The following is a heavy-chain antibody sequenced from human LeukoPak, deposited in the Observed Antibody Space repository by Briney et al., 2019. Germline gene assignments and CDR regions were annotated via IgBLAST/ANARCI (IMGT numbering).Heavy chain of an antibody. CDR2: ISYDGSNK. V-gene: IGHV3-30-3*01. CDR1: GFTFSSYA. CDR3: ARGDDSSGD. D-gene: IGHD3-22*01. J-gene: IGHJ4*02. Sequence: GGSLRLSCAASGFTFSSYAMHWVRQAPGKGLEWVAVISYDGSNKYYADSVKGRFTISRDNSKNTLYLQMNSLRAEDTAVYYCARGDDSSGDWGQGTLVTVSP.